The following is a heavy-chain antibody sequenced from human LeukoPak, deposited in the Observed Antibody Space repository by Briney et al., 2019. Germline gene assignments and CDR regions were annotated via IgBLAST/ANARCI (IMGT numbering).Heavy chain of an antibody. CDR1: GYTFTDYY. CDR2: INPHSGGT. J-gene: IGHJ4*02. D-gene: IGHD2-15*01. CDR3: ARVTWKTVVAAPYY. V-gene: IGHV1-2*06. Sequence: ASVKVSCKASGYTFTDYYMHWVRQAPGQGLEWMGRINPHSGGTNYAQKFQGRVSMTRDTSINTAYMEVSRLTSDDTAVYYCARVTWKTVVAAPYYWGQGTLVTVSS.